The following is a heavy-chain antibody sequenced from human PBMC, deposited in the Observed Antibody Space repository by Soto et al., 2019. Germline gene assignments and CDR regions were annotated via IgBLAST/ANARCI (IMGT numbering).Heavy chain of an antibody. CDR1: GFTFRSYS. Sequence: EVQLVESGGGLVQPGGSLRLSCAASGFTFRSYSMNWVRQAPGKGLEWVSYMGSSSSTTYYADSVKGRFTISSNNAKNSLYLKMNSLRDEDTAVYYCARVFYSVAGTGGRDYWGQGTLVTFSS. J-gene: IGHJ4*02. CDR2: MGSSSSTT. V-gene: IGHV3-48*02. D-gene: IGHD6-19*01. CDR3: ARVFYSVAGTGGRDY.